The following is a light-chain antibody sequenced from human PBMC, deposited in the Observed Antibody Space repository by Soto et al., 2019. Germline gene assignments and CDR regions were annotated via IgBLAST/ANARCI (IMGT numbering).Light chain of an antibody. Sequence: EIVFTHSPVTLSCSPVERATLSCRASQSVSVNSLAWYQQKGGQAPRLLIYAASTRATGVPDRFSGTGSGTDFALTISRLETDDSAVYYCQQYGGSPFTFGPGTKVDIK. J-gene: IGKJ3*01. V-gene: IGKV3-20*01. CDR2: AAS. CDR1: QSVSVNS. CDR3: QQYGGSPFT.